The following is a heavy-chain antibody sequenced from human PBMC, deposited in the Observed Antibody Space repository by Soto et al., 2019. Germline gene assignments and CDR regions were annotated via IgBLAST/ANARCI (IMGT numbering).Heavy chain of an antibody. Sequence: QVQLQESGPGLVKASETLSLTCTVSGGSVSSGRYYWSWIRQPPGKGLEWIGYMFDSGSNNYNPSLKSRVTIVVDTSKNQFSLKLSSVTAADTAVYYCARAYYYGSGRGRIMDVWGQGTTVTVSS. J-gene: IGHJ6*02. CDR2: MFDSGSN. D-gene: IGHD3-10*01. CDR3: ARAYYYGSGRGRIMDV. V-gene: IGHV4-61*01. CDR1: GGSVSSGRYY.